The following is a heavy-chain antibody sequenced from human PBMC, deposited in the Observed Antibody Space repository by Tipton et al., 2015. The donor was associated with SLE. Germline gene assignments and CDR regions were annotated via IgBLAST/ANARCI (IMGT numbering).Heavy chain of an antibody. V-gene: IGHV3-7*01. J-gene: IGHJ4*02. D-gene: IGHD5-12*01. Sequence: SLRLSCAASGFTFHNYWMSWVRQAPGKGLEWVATIKPDGSEKYYVDSVKGRFTISRDNGKNSLFLQMNSLRAEDTAVYYCARGVNSAYDGSFDYWGQGTLVTVSS. CDR3: ARGVNSAYDGSFDY. CDR1: GFTFHNYW. CDR2: IKPDGSEK.